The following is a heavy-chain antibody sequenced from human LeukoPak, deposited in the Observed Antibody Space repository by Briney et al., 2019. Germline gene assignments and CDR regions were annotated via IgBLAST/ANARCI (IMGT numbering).Heavy chain of an antibody. CDR2: IIPIFGTA. CDR1: GGTFSSYA. V-gene: IGHV1-69*06. Sequence: SVKVSCKASGGTFSSYAISWVRQAPGQGLEWMGGIIPIFGTANYAQKFQGRVTITADKSTSTAYMELSSLRSEDTAVYYCARKVPNDSSGYYYRGQFDPWGQGTLVTVPS. D-gene: IGHD3-22*01. CDR3: ARKVPNDSSGYYYRGQFDP. J-gene: IGHJ5*02.